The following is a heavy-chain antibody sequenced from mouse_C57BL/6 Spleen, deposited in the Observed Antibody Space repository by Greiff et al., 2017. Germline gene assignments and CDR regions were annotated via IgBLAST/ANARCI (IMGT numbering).Heavy chain of an antibody. V-gene: IGHV1-26*01. CDR1: GYTFTDYY. CDR3: ARDDGYYGFAY. Sequence: VQLKQSGPELVKPGASVKISCKASGYTFTDYYMNWVKQSHGKSLEWIGDINPNNGGTSYNQKFKGKATLTVDKSSSTAYMELRSLTSEDSAVYYCARDDGYYGFAYWGQGTLVTVSA. CDR2: INPNNGGT. D-gene: IGHD2-3*01. J-gene: IGHJ3*01.